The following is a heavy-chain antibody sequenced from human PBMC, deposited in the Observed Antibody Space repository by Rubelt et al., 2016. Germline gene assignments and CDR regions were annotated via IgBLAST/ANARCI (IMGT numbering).Heavy chain of an antibody. CDR3: AKETEMIVLSPSLVY. CDR2: LSGSGGST. J-gene: IGHJ4*02. D-gene: IGHD2/OR15-2a*01. CDR1: GFTFSSYW. V-gene: IGHV3-23*04. Sequence: EVQLVESGGNFVQPGGSLRLSCADSGFTFSSYWMHWVRQAPGKGLVWVSALSGSGGSTNHADSVKGRFTISRANSKNTLYLQMNSLRAEDTAVYYCAKETEMIVLSPSLVYWGQGTLVTVSS.